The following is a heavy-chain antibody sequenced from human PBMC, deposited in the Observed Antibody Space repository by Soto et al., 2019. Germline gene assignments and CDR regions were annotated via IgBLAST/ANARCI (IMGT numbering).Heavy chain of an antibody. Sequence: QITLNESGPTVVSPTETLTLTCRFSGFSLTTSGVGVGWIRQSPGKAPEWLALIYWDDDKRYSASLKSGLTITKDTSKNQVVLTVSDLDPTDKATYYCAHRVLRTVFGLVTTTAIYFDFWGQGTPVAVSS. CDR1: GFSLTTSGVG. D-gene: IGHD3-3*01. J-gene: IGHJ4*02. CDR3: AHRVLRTVFGLVTTTAIYFDF. CDR2: IYWDDDK. V-gene: IGHV2-5*02.